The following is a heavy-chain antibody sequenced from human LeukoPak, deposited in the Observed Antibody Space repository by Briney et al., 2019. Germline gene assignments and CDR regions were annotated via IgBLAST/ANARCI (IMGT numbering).Heavy chain of an antibody. D-gene: IGHD2-15*01. Sequence: SSETLSLTCTVSGGSISSYYWSWIRQPPGKGLEWIGYIYYSGSTNYNPSLKSRVTISVDTSTNEFSLNLSSVTAADTAVYYCARGPGRRDYFDSWGQGTLVTVSS. J-gene: IGHJ4*02. CDR1: GGSISSYY. CDR2: IYYSGST. V-gene: IGHV4-59*08. CDR3: ARGPGRRDYFDS.